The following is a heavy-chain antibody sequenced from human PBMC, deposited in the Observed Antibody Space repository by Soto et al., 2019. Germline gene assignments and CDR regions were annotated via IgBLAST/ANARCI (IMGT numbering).Heavy chain of an antibody. D-gene: IGHD6-19*01. CDR3: SRGSYYSGWV. CDR2: TYYRSKWYS. Sequence: SQTLSLTCAISGDSVSSTSTAWSWIRQSPSRGLEWLGRTYYRSKWYSDYAVSVKSRITINPDTSKNQFSLQLNSVTPEDTAVYYCSRGSYYSGWVWGQGCRVTVSS. V-gene: IGHV6-1*01. J-gene: IGHJ4*02. CDR1: GDSVSSTSTA.